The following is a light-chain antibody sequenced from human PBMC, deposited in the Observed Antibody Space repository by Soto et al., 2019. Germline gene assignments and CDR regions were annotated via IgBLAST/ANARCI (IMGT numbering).Light chain of an antibody. CDR2: GNS. J-gene: IGLJ2*01. V-gene: IGLV1-40*01. CDR3: RSYASSINGHVV. CDR1: SSNIGAGYD. Sequence: QSVLTQPPSVSGAPGQRVTISCTGSSSNIGAGYDVPWYQQLPGTAPKLLIYGNSNRPSGVPDRFSGSKSGTSASLAITGLQAEDEADYYCRSYASSINGHVVFGGGTKLTVL.